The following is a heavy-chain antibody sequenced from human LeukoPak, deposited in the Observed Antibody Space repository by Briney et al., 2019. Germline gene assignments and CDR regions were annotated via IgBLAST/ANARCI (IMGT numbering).Heavy chain of an antibody. CDR1: GFTVSSNY. D-gene: IGHD1-20*01. J-gene: IGHJ5*02. CDR3: ARGEYNWNDLHL. V-gene: IGHV3-66*01. CDR2: IYSSGTT. Sequence: GGSLRLSCAASGFTVSSNYMSWVRQAPGKGLEWVSVIYSSGTTYYADSVKGRFTISRDNSKNALYLQMNSLRAEDTAVYYCARGEYNWNDLHLWGQGTLVTVSS.